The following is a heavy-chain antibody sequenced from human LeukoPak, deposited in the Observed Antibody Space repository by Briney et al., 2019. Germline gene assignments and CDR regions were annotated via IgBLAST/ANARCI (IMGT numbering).Heavy chain of an antibody. Sequence: SVKVSCKASGGTFSSYAISWVRQAPGQGLEWMGRIIPILGIANYAQKFQGRVTITADKSTSTAYMELSSLRSEDTAVYYCARDPRYCSSTSCPEDFDYWGQGTLVTVSS. D-gene: IGHD2-2*01. V-gene: IGHV1-69*04. CDR2: IIPILGIA. CDR3: ARDPRYCSSTSCPEDFDY. CDR1: GGTFSSYA. J-gene: IGHJ4*02.